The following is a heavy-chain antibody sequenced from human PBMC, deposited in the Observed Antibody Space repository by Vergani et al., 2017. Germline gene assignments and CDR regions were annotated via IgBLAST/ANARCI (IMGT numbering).Heavy chain of an antibody. Sequence: QVQLVQSGAEVKKPGASVKVSCKASGYTFTGYYMHWVRQAPGQGLEWMGWINPNSGGTNYAQKFQGWFTMTSDTSLSTAYMELSRLRSDDTAVYYWARDQSVAEVRGVNQYYYYYMDVWGKGTTVTVSS. D-gene: IGHD3-10*01. J-gene: IGHJ6*03. CDR2: INPNSGGT. CDR1: GYTFTGYY. CDR3: ARDQSVAEVRGVNQYYYYYMDV. V-gene: IGHV1-2*04.